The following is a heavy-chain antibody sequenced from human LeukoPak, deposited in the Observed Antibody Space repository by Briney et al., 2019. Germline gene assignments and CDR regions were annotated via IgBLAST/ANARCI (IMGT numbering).Heavy chain of an antibody. CDR1: GFAFQAFD. CDR3: ATWAFYHGLDV. CDR2: INSVGTKT. J-gene: IGHJ6*02. D-gene: IGHD1-26*01. Sequence: GGSLTLSCAASGFAFQAFDMHWVRQAPGKGLEWVSLINSVGTKTYYAGSVRGRFTVSRDNSKNSLYLQMNSLRTEDTALYYCATWAFYHGLDVWGQGSTVTISS. V-gene: IGHV3-43*02.